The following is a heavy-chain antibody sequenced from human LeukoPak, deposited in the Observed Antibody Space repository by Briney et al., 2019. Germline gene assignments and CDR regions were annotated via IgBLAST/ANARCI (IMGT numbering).Heavy chain of an antibody. CDR3: ARGSLTFATYDSSGYYCNY. J-gene: IGHJ4*02. D-gene: IGHD3-22*01. CDR2: INPNSGGT. V-gene: IGHV1-2*02. CDR1: GYTFTGYY. Sequence: ASVTVSFKASGYTFTGYYMHWVRQAPGQGLEWMGWINPNSGGTNYAQKFQGRVTMTRDTSISTAYMELSSLRSDDTAVYYCARGSLTFATYDSSGYYCNYWGQGTLVTVSS.